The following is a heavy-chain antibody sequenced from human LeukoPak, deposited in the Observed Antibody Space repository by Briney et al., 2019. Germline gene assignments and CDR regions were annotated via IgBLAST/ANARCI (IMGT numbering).Heavy chain of an antibody. Sequence: GGSLRLSCAASGFTFDDYGLSWVRQVPGKGLEWVATIRQDGSQKYYVDSVKGRFTISRDNAKNSLYLQMNSLRAEDTAVYYCARESGSVTSEVDFDYWGQGTLVTVSS. V-gene: IGHV3-7*01. CDR3: ARESGSVTSEVDFDY. D-gene: IGHD4-17*01. J-gene: IGHJ4*02. CDR1: GFTFDDYG. CDR2: IRQDGSQK.